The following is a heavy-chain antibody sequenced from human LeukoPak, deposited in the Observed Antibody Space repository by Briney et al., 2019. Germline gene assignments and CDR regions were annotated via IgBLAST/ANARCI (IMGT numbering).Heavy chain of an antibody. Sequence: GSLRLSCAASGFTFSSYWMHWVRQAPGKGLVWASRINSDGSSTRYADSVKGRFTISRDNAKNTLYLQMNSLRAEDTAIYYCARAPSINGAVDYRGQGTLVTVSS. J-gene: IGHJ4*02. CDR1: GFTFSSYW. CDR2: INSDGSST. CDR3: ARAPSINGAVDY. V-gene: IGHV3-74*01. D-gene: IGHD7-27*01.